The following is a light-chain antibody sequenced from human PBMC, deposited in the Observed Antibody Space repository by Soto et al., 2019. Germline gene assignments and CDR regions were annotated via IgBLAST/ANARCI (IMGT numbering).Light chain of an antibody. CDR3: QQYNNRPLT. CDR1: QSVSRN. V-gene: IGKV3-15*01. J-gene: IGKJ4*01. Sequence: ETVMTQSPATLSMSPGERITLSCRASQSVSRNLAWYQQRPGQTPRLLFYGASTRATGIPARFSASGSGTEFILTISSLQSEDFAVYYCQQYNNRPLTFGGGTKV. CDR2: GAS.